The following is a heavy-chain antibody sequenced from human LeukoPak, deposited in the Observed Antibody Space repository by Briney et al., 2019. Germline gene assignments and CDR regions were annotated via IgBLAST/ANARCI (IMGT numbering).Heavy chain of an antibody. V-gene: IGHV1-46*01. Sequence: ASVTVSCKASGYSFTNYYMHWVRRVLGQGPEWMGLINPSGGTKYAQKFQDRVTMTRDTSTSTIYMELSSLTSEDRAVYYCAREGRTDYGASRSFDIWGQGTMVTVSS. CDR3: AREGRTDYGASRSFDI. J-gene: IGHJ3*02. D-gene: IGHD4-17*01. CDR2: INPSGGT. CDR1: GYSFTNYY.